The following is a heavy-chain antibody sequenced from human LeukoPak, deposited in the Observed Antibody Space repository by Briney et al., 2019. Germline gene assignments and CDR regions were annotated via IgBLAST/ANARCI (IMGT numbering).Heavy chain of an antibody. J-gene: IGHJ3*02. CDR1: GYTFTSYD. V-gene: IGHV1-8*03. CDR3: ASRGLGDSGSYYAAFDI. CDR2: MNPNSGNT. Sequence: GASVKVSCKASGYTFTSYDINWVRQATGQGLEWMGWMNPNSGNTGYAQKFQGRVTITRNTSMSTAYMELSSLRSEDTAVYYCASRGLGDSGSYYAAFDIWGQGTMVTVSS. D-gene: IGHD1-26*01.